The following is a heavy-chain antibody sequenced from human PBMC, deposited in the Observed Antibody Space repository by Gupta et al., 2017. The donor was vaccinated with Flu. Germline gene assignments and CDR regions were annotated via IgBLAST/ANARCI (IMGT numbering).Heavy chain of an antibody. CDR2: ISSSGRTI. D-gene: IGHD5-24*01. Sequence: QVQLVESGGGLVKPGGSLRLPCAASGFTFSDYYMSWIRKAPGKGLEWSAYISSSGRTIYYGDSGKGRFTISRDNAKNSLNLQMNSLRAEDTAVYYCARVLGVDGDAFDSWGHGTMVTVSS. CDR3: ARVLGVDGDAFDS. J-gene: IGHJ3*02. CDR1: GFTFSDYY. V-gene: IGHV3-11*01.